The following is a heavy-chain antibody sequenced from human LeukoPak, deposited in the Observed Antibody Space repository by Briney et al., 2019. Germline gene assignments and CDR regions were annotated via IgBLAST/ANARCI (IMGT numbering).Heavy chain of an antibody. D-gene: IGHD5-18*01. CDR3: ARDSGRRGYSYGYDY. J-gene: IGHJ4*02. V-gene: IGHV3-48*03. Sequence: HAGGSLRLSCAASGFTFISYEMNWVRQAPGKRLEWVSYISSSGSTIYYADSVKGRFTISRNNAKNSLYLQMNSLRAEDTAVYYCARDSGRRGYSYGYDYWGQGTLVTVSS. CDR2: ISSSGSTI. CDR1: GFTFISYE.